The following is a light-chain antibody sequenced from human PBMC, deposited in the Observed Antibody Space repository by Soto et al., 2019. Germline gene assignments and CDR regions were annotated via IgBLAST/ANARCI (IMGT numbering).Light chain of an antibody. CDR1: HDISVY. CDR3: QQYDRFPWT. Sequence: DIQMTQSPSSLSAFVGDGVTITCQATHDISVYLNWYQQKPGRAPKLLIYDAANLETGVPSRFSGSGSGTDFSFTISSLQPEDIATYYCQQYDRFPWTFGQGTKVDI. CDR2: DAA. V-gene: IGKV1-33*01. J-gene: IGKJ1*01.